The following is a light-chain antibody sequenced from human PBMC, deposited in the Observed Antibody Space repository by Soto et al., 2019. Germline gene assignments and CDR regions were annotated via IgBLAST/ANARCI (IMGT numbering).Light chain of an antibody. CDR2: GAS. Sequence: EIVMTQSPATLSVSPGERATLSCRASQSVNSNLAWYQQKPGQAPRLLIYGASSRATGIPARFSGSGSGTEFTLTITSLQSEDFAVYYCQQYNSWPRTFSQGTKVEIK. CDR3: QQYNSWPRT. CDR1: QSVNSN. J-gene: IGKJ1*01. V-gene: IGKV3-15*01.